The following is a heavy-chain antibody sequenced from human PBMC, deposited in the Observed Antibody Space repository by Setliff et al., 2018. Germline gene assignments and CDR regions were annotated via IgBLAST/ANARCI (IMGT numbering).Heavy chain of an antibody. CDR1: GYTLSRHY. D-gene: IGHD4-17*01. CDR2: INPSGGSA. Sequence: ASVKVSCKATGYTLSRHYMHWVRQAPGQGLEWMGIINPSGGSASYAEKFQGRVTMTRDTSTSTIYMELASLISEDTAVYYCARAGDAATNRKGVFEFWGQGTLVTVSS. CDR3: ARAGDAATNRKGVFEF. J-gene: IGHJ4*02. V-gene: IGHV1-46*01.